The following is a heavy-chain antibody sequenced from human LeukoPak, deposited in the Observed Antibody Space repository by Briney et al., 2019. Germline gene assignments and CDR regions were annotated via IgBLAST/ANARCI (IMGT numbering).Heavy chain of an antibody. Sequence: NPSETLSLTCTVSGGSVSSGSYYWSWIRQPPGKGLEWIGYIYYSGSTNYNPSLKSRVTISVDTSKNQFSLKLSSVTAADTAVYYCANNLSGSYYNWFDPWGQGTLVTVSS. D-gene: IGHD1-26*01. V-gene: IGHV4-61*01. CDR3: ANNLSGSYYNWFDP. J-gene: IGHJ5*02. CDR1: GGSVSSGSYY. CDR2: IYYSGST.